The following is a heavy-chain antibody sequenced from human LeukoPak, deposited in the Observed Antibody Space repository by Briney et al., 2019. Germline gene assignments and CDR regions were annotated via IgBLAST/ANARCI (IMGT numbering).Heavy chain of an antibody. CDR2: IYYSGST. CDR3: ARLNRIAVAGTFHDY. Sequence: SETLSLTCTVSGGSISSSSYYWGWIRQPPGKGLEWIGSIYYSGSTYYNPSLKSRVTISVDTSKNQFSLKLSSVTAADTAVYYCARLNRIAVAGTFHDYWGQGTLVTVSS. D-gene: IGHD6-19*01. J-gene: IGHJ4*02. V-gene: IGHV4-39*01. CDR1: GGSISSSSYY.